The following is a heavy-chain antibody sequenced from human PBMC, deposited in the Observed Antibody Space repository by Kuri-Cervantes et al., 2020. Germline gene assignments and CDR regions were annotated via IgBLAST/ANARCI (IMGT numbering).Heavy chain of an antibody. J-gene: IGHJ6*02. V-gene: IGHV4-34*01. Sequence: SQTLSLTCAVYGGSFSGYYWSWIRQPPGKGLEWIGEINHSGSTNYNPSLKSRVTISVDTSKNQFSLKLSSVTAADTAVYYCAKDLRYYDFWSGYHKWGDYYGMDVWGQGTTVTVSS. CDR3: AKDLRYYDFWSGYHKWGDYYGMDV. D-gene: IGHD3-3*01. CDR1: GGSFSGYY. CDR2: INHSGST.